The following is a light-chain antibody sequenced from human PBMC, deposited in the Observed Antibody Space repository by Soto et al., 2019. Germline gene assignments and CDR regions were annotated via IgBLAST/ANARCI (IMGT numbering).Light chain of an antibody. J-gene: IGKJ1*01. CDR2: GAS. V-gene: IGKV1-5*01. CDR3: QQYNSYDMWS. Sequence: DIQMTQSPSTLSASVGDRVAITCRASQGISKWVAWYQQKPGKAPKLLIYGASSLENGVPSRSRGSGSGTEFTLTISSLQPDDFATYFCQQYNSYDMWSFGQGTKVDIK. CDR1: QGISKW.